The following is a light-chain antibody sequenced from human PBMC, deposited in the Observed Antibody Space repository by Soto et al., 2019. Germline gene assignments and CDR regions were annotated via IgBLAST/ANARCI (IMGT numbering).Light chain of an antibody. CDR2: GAS. Sequence: DIPMTQSPSSLSASIGDTVTITCRARQGINSHLAWYQQKPEKAPKSLIHGASNLQTGVPSRFSGSGSGTDFTLTITSLQPEDFATYYCQQYTTYPITFGQGTRLE. CDR3: QQYTTYPIT. V-gene: IGKV1D-16*01. CDR1: QGINSH. J-gene: IGKJ5*01.